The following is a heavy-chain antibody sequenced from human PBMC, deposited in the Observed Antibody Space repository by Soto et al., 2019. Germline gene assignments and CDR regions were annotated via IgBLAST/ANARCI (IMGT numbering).Heavy chain of an antibody. D-gene: IGHD3-16*02. CDR2: IYHSGST. V-gene: IGHV4-4*02. CDR3: ARSPGSMITFGGVIVRDHDAFDI. Sequence: SETLSLTCAVSGGSISSSNWWSWVRQPPGKGLEWIGEIYHSGSTNYNPSLKSRVTISVDKSKNQFSLKLSSVTAADTAVYYCARSPGSMITFGGVIVRDHDAFDIWGQGTMVTVSS. CDR1: GGSISSSNW. J-gene: IGHJ3*02.